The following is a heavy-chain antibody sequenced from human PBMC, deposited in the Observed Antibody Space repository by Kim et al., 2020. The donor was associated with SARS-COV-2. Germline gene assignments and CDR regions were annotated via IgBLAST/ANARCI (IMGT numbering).Heavy chain of an antibody. V-gene: IGHV1-8*01. CDR3: AREGGGDIVVVVAATLGY. CDR2: MNPNSGNT. J-gene: IGHJ4*02. CDR1: GYTFTSYD. Sequence: ASVKVSCKASGYTFTSYDINWVRQATGQGLEWMGWMNPNSGNTGYAQKFQGRVTMTRNTSISTAYMELSSLRSEDTAVYYCAREGGGDIVVVVAATLGYWGQGTLGTVSS. D-gene: IGHD2-15*01.